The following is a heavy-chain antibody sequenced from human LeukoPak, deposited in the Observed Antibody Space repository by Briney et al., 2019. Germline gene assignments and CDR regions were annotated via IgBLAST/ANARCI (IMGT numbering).Heavy chain of an antibody. J-gene: IGHJ4*02. CDR2: IDQDGSEK. V-gene: IGHV3-7*01. Sequence: GGSLRLSCAASGFIFNTYWMSWVRQAPGKGLEWVANIDQDGSEKYYVDSVKGRFTISRDNAKNSLYLQMNSLRAEDTAVYYCARDRGYFYWGQGTLVTVSS. D-gene: IGHD5-18*01. CDR1: GFIFNTYW. CDR3: ARDRGYFY.